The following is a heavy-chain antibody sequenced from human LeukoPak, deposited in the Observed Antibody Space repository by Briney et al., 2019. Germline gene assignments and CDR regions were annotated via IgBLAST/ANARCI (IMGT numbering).Heavy chain of an antibody. V-gene: IGHV3-23*01. D-gene: IGHD1-20*01. Sequence: GGSLRLSCAASGFTFSNFAVSWVRQAPGKGLEWVSAISGSGGSTYYADSVKGRFTISRDNSKYTLYLQMNSLRAEDTAVYYCARDVYNWNATYYYYGMDVWGQGTTVTVSS. CDR2: ISGSGGST. J-gene: IGHJ6*02. CDR1: GFTFSNFA. CDR3: ARDVYNWNATYYYYGMDV.